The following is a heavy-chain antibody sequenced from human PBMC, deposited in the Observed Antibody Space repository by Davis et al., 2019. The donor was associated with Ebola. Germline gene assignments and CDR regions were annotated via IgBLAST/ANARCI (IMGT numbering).Heavy chain of an antibody. V-gene: IGHV3-30-3*01. Sequence: GESLKISCAASGFTFSSYAMHWVRQAPGKGLEWVAVISYDGSNKYYADSVKGRFTISRDNSKNTLYLQMNSLRAEDTAVYYCARSTHWFDPWGQGTLVTVSS. CDR2: ISYDGSNK. CDR3: ARSTHWFDP. J-gene: IGHJ5*02. CDR1: GFTFSSYA.